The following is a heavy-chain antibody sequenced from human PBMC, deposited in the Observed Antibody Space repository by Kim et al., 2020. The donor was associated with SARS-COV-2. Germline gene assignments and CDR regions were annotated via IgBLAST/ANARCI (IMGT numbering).Heavy chain of an antibody. D-gene: IGHD1-1*01. V-gene: IGHV1-8*01. J-gene: IGHJ5*02. CDR3: PRDPTGNTYFDL. Sequence: ASVKVSCNASGYTFTNHDINGVRQAPGQGLDWMGWMNPNSGETGYSQKVQGRVTMTWNTSMSTAYMELDSLRSDDTAIYYCPRDPTGNTYFDLWGQGTLVTVSA. CDR2: MNPNSGET. CDR1: GYTFTNHD.